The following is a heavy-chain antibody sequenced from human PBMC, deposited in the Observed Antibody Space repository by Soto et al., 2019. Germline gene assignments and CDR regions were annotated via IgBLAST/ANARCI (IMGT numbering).Heavy chain of an antibody. CDR3: AREAGYSYGYVFDY. CDR2: IIPVLGVG. J-gene: IGHJ4*02. V-gene: IGHV1-69*09. Sequence: QAQLVQSGAEVKKPGSSVKVSCTASGGTFGNHAISWVRQAPGQGLEWMGGIIPVLGVGDNAQKFQGRVTITADTSTNTAYMELSSLRSEDTAHYYCAREAGYSYGYVFDYWGQGPLVIVSS. D-gene: IGHD5-18*01. CDR1: GGTFGNHA.